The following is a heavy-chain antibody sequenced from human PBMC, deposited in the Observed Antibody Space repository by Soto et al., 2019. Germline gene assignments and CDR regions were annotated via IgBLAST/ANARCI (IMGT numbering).Heavy chain of an antibody. CDR3: GNEGADCCGDCLGGFEI. CDR1: GFTFSSYA. V-gene: IGHV3-23*01. Sequence: GRSMRLSCSASGFTFSSYAMSWVRQAPGKGLEWVSAISGSGGSTYYADSVKGRFTISRDNSKNTLYLQMNSLRAEDTAVYYCGNEGADCCGDCLGGFEIWGQGTMVTVSS. J-gene: IGHJ3*02. CDR2: ISGSGGST. D-gene: IGHD2-21*02.